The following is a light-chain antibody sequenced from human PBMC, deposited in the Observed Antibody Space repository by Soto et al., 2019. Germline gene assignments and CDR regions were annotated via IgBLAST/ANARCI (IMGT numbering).Light chain of an antibody. CDR3: QHYNDWRWT. J-gene: IGKJ1*01. Sequence: EIVMTQSPATLSVSPGEGATLSCRASQSISSELAWYQQKPGQAPRLLIYGASTRATGVPARFFGSGSGTEFTLTISSLQSEDLAVYYCQHYNDWRWTFGQGTKVEIK. CDR1: QSISSE. V-gene: IGKV3-15*01. CDR2: GAS.